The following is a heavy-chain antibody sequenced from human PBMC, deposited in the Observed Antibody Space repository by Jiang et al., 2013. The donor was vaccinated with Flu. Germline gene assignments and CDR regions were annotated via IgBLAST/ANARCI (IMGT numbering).Heavy chain of an antibody. D-gene: IGHD3-10*01. Sequence: GAEVKKPGSSVKVSCKASGGTFSSYAISWVRQAPGQGLEWMGGIIPIFGTANYAQKFQGRVTITADKSTSTAYMELSSLRSEDTAVYYCAREGDYGSGSYYTPFFDYWGQGTLVTVSS. CDR3: AREGDYGSGSYYTPFFDY. V-gene: IGHV1-69*06. CDR2: IIPIFGTA. J-gene: IGHJ4*02. CDR1: GGTFSSYA.